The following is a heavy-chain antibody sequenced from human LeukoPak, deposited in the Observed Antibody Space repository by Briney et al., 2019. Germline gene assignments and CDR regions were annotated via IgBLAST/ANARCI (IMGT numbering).Heavy chain of an antibody. D-gene: IGHD5-24*01. CDR1: GGSISSYY. CDR3: WRQGDGYNWASGYDY. Sequence: SETLSLTCTVPGGSISSYYWSWIRQPPGKGLEWIGYIYTSGSTNYNPSLQSRVNISVEKSKNQFSHKLSSVTAADPGVYFWWRQGDGYNWASGYDYWGQGTLVTVSS. J-gene: IGHJ4*02. CDR2: IYTSGST. V-gene: IGHV4-59*08.